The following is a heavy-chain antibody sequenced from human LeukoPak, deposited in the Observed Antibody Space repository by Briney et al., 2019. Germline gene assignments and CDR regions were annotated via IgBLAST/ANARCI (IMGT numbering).Heavy chain of an antibody. CDR3: ASRVSGVVSIDY. Sequence: GGSLRLSCAASGFTFTNYAMSWVRQAPEKGLEWVSGISGSGGSTYYADSVKGRFTISRDNTKNTLYLQMNNLRVKDTAVYYCASRVSGVVSIDYWGQGTLVTVSS. CDR1: GFTFTNYA. J-gene: IGHJ4*02. CDR2: ISGSGGST. D-gene: IGHD3-3*01. V-gene: IGHV3-23*01.